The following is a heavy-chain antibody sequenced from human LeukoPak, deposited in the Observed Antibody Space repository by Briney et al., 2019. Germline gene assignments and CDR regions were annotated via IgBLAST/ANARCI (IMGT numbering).Heavy chain of an antibody. J-gene: IGHJ4*02. Sequence: GGSLRLSCAASGFTVSTSFMSWVRQAPGKGLEWVSVIYSGGSTYYADSVKGRFTISRDNSKNTLYLQMNSLRAEDTAVYYCARGGVDYSFEYWGQGTLVTVSS. D-gene: IGHD4-11*01. CDR3: ARGGVDYSFEY. CDR1: GFTVSTSF. CDR2: IYSGGST. V-gene: IGHV3-53*01.